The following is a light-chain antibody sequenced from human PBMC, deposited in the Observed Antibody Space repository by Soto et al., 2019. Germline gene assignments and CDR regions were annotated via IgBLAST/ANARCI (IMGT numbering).Light chain of an antibody. Sequence: QPVLTQPPSASGSPGQSVTISCTGTSSDVGGYNYVSWYQQHPGKVPKLMVYEVNKRPSRVPDRFSGSKSGNTASLTISGLQAEDEADYYCTSYAGGNNVFGTGTKLTVL. CDR1: SSDVGGYNY. J-gene: IGLJ1*01. V-gene: IGLV2-8*01. CDR3: TSYAGGNNV. CDR2: EVN.